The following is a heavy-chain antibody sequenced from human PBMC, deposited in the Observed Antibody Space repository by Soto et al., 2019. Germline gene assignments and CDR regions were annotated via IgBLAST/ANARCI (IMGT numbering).Heavy chain of an antibody. D-gene: IGHD4-17*01. CDR3: ARDDYGGTKRPYYYYYGMDV. CDR1: GGTFRSYA. Sequence: SVKVSCKASGGTFRSYAVNWVRQAPGQGLEWMGGIIPVSGAAKYAQKFQDRVTITADESTSTAYMELSSLRSEDTAVYHCARDDYGGTKRPYYYYYGMDVWGQGTTVTVSS. V-gene: IGHV1-69*13. J-gene: IGHJ6*02. CDR2: IIPVSGAA.